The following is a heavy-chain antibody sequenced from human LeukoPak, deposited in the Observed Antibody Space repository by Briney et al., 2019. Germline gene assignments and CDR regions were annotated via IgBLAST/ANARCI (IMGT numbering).Heavy chain of an antibody. CDR3: AKELPYVWGSYRPLGY. CDR1: GFTFSSYG. CDR2: ISYDGSNK. Sequence: AGGSLRLSCAASGFTFSSYGMHWVRQAPGKGLEWVAVISYDGSNKYYADSVKGRFTISRDNSKNTLYLQMNSLRAEDTAVYYCAKELPYVWGSYRPLGYWGQGTLVTVSS. J-gene: IGHJ4*02. V-gene: IGHV3-30*18. D-gene: IGHD3-16*02.